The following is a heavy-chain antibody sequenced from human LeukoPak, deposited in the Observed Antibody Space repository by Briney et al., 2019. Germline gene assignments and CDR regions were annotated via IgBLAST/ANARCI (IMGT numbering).Heavy chain of an antibody. CDR3: ARGTLEHCSGASCYPLDS. D-gene: IGHD2-15*01. CDR1: GFTFSTYG. J-gene: IGHJ5*01. CDR2: IWPDGSEK. V-gene: IGHV3-33*01. Sequence: GRSLRLSCAASGFTFSTYGMHWVRQAPGKGLEWVAVIWPDGSEKYYADSVKGRFTISRDNSKNTLYLQMNSLRAEDTAVYYCARGTLEHCSGASCYPLDSWGEGTLVTVSS.